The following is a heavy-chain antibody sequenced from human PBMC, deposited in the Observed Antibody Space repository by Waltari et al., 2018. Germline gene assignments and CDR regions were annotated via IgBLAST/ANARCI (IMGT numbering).Heavy chain of an antibody. CDR3: ARSGWLDY. V-gene: IGHV1-3*01. Sequence: HWVGQAPGKSLELMGWGNAAKTNTKDSQKFQGRVTITRDTSASTAYLELSSLTSEDTAVYYCARSGWLDYWGEGTLVTVSS. D-gene: IGHD6-19*01. J-gene: IGHJ4*02. CDR2: GNAAKTNT.